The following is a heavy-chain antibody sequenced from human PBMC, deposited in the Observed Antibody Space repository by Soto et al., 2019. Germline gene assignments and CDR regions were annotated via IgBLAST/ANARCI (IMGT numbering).Heavy chain of an antibody. Sequence: GGSLRLSCAVSGFTVSTYGMHWVRQAPGKGLEWVAVISRDGGTRYYADSVKGRFTISRDNSRNTLFLEMNSLRGDDMAVYYCTGEVASGYWGQGT. D-gene: IGHD2-8*02. CDR1: GFTVSTYG. CDR2: ISRDGGTR. CDR3: TGEVASGY. V-gene: IGHV3-30*03. J-gene: IGHJ4*02.